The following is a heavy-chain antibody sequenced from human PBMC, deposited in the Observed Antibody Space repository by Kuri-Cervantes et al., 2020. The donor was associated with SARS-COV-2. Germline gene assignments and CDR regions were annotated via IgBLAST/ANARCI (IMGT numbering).Heavy chain of an antibody. Sequence: GESLKISCAVSGFTFSSYSMSWVRQAPGKGLEWVSSISNSGSYIYYADSVRGRFTISRDSAKNSLYLQMNSLRDEDTAVYYCARDSRGYSYGYGHLFDYWGQGTLVTDSS. CDR2: ISNSGSYI. V-gene: IGHV3-21*01. D-gene: IGHD5-18*01. J-gene: IGHJ4*02. CDR1: GFTFSSYS. CDR3: ARDSRGYSYGYGHLFDY.